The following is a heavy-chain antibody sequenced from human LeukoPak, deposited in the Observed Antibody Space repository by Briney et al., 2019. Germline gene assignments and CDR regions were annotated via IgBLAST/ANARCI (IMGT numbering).Heavy chain of an antibody. Sequence: ASVKVSCKASGGTFSSYAISWVRQAPGQGLEWMGGIIPIFGTANYAQKFQGRVTITADKSTSTAYMELSSLRSDDTAVYYCARVGDFGAGSAMVLTNWGQGTLVTVSS. D-gene: IGHD4-17*01. CDR2: IIPIFGTA. J-gene: IGHJ4*02. V-gene: IGHV1-69*06. CDR1: GGTFSSYA. CDR3: ARVGDFGAGSAMVLTN.